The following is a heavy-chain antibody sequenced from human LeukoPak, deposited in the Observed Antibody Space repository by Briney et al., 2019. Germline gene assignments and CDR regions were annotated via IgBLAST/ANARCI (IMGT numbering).Heavy chain of an antibody. V-gene: IGHV3-21*01. Sequence: GGSLRLSCAASGFTFGTYNMNWVRQAPGKGLEWVSSISSSSSYIYYADSVKGRFTISRDNAKNSLYLQMNSLRAEDTAVYYCARDGSGSYYFDYWGQGTLVTVSS. J-gene: IGHJ4*02. CDR1: GFTFGTYN. CDR3: ARDGSGSYYFDY. CDR2: ISSSSSYI. D-gene: IGHD6-19*01.